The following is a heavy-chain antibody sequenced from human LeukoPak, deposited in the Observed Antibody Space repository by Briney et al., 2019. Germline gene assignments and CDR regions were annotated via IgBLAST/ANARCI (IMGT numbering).Heavy chain of an antibody. Sequence: PSETLSLTCTVSGGSISSYYWSWIRQPPGKGLEWIGYIYYSGSTNYNPSLKSRVTISVDTSKNQFSLKLSSVTAADTAVYYCARTDLSEFDYWGQGTLVTVSS. CDR3: ARTDLSEFDY. J-gene: IGHJ4*02. CDR2: IYYSGST. V-gene: IGHV4-59*01. CDR1: GGSISSYY.